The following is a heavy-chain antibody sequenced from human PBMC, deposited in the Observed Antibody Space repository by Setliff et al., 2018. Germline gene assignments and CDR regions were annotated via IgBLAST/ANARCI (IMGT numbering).Heavy chain of an antibody. Sequence: SETLSLTCSVSGGSISSSNYHWGWVRQPPGKGLEWIANIYFNGNTNRKPSLKSRVTISIDTSKNQFSLRLTSVTAADTATYYCVRVRVVQGYYEFDSWGQGTLVTVS. CDR3: VRVRVVQGYYEFDS. J-gene: IGHJ4*02. CDR2: IYFNGNT. V-gene: IGHV4-39*07. D-gene: IGHD3-16*01. CDR1: GGSISSSNYH.